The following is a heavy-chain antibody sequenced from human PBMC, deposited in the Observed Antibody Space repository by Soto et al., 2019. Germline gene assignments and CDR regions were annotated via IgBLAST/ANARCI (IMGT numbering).Heavy chain of an antibody. J-gene: IGHJ6*02. CDR3: TRARGYDSSGYYRTYYYYYYGMDV. Sequence: GGSLRLSCTASGFTFGDYAMSWVRQAPGKGLEWVGFIRSKAYGGTTEYAASVKGRFTISRDDSKSIAYLQMNSLKTEDTAVYYCTRARGYDSSGYYRTYYYYYYGMDVWGQGTTVTVPS. CDR2: IRSKAYGGTT. D-gene: IGHD3-22*01. CDR1: GFTFGDYA. V-gene: IGHV3-49*04.